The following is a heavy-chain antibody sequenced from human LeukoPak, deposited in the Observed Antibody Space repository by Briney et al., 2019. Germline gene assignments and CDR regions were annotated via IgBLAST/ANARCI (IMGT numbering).Heavy chain of an antibody. Sequence: GASVKVSCKASGYTFTGYYMHWVRQAPGQGLEWMGWINPNSGGTNYAQKFQGRVTMTRDTSISTAYMELSRLRSDDTAVYYCARARPPMGGSMYYFDYWGQGTLVTVSS. CDR1: GYTFTGYY. J-gene: IGHJ4*02. V-gene: IGHV1-2*02. D-gene: IGHD2/OR15-2a*01. CDR2: INPNSGGT. CDR3: ARARPPMGGSMYYFDY.